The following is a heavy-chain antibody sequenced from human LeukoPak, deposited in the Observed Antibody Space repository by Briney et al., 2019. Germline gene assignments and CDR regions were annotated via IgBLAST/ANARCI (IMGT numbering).Heavy chain of an antibody. CDR2: FYYNGYT. D-gene: IGHD4-17*01. CDR1: GDSVSSVY. Sequence: SETLSLTCAVSGDSVSSVYWSWIRQPPGKGLEWIGYFYYNGYTDYNPSLKSRVTISVDTSKNQFSLKLRSVTAADTAVYYCARDYGDIPPDWYYDLWGRGTLVTVSS. V-gene: IGHV4-59*02. CDR3: ARDYGDIPPDWYYDL. J-gene: IGHJ2*01.